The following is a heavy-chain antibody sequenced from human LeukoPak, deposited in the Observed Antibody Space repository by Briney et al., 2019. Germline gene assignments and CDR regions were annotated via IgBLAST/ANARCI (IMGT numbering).Heavy chain of an antibody. CDR1: GFTFSSYS. J-gene: IGHJ5*02. D-gene: IGHD3-3*01. CDR2: ISSSSYI. Sequence: KPGGSLRLSCAASGFTFSSYSMNWVRQAPGKGLEWVSSISSSSYIYYADSVKGRFTISRDNAKNSLYLQMNSLRAEDTAVYYCARAGDFWSGYYLDWFDPWGQGTLATVSS. V-gene: IGHV3-21*01. CDR3: ARAGDFWSGYYLDWFDP.